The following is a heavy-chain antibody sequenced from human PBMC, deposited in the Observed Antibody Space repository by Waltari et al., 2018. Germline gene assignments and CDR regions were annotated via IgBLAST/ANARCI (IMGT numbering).Heavy chain of an antibody. J-gene: IGHJ4*02. CDR2: VFPIFGTA. CDR3: ARGPADIWGSYRA. CDR1: GGTFSSYA. V-gene: IGHV1-69*08. Sequence: QVQLVQSGAEVKKPGSSVKVSCKASGGTFSSYAISWVRQAPGQGLEWMGRVFPIFGTANYAQKFQGRVTITADKSTSTAYMELSSLRSGDTAVYYCARGPADIWGSYRAWGQGTLVTVSS. D-gene: IGHD3-16*02.